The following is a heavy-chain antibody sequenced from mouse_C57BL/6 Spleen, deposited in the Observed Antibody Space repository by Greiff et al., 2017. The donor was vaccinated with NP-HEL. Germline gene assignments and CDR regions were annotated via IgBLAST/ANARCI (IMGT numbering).Heavy chain of an antibody. CDR3: ARQDYSNYVFDY. D-gene: IGHD2-5*01. CDR1: GYTFTSYW. Sequence: VQLQQPGAELVMPGASVKLSCKASGYTFTSYWMHWVKQRPGQGLEWIGEIDPSDSYTNYNQKFKGKSTLTVDKSSSTAYMQLSSLTSEDSAVYYCARQDYSNYVFDYWGQGTTLTVSS. J-gene: IGHJ2*01. CDR2: IDPSDSYT. V-gene: IGHV1-69*01.